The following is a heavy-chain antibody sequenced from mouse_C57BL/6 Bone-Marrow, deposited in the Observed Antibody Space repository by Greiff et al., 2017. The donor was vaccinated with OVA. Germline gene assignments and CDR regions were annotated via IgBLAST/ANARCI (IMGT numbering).Heavy chain of an antibody. CDR3: VRGIYYAYTYRSIDI. J-gene: IGHJ1*01. D-gene: IGHD2-2*01. Sequence: QVQLQQPGAELVKPGASVKLSCKASGYTFTSYWMQWVKQRPGQGLEWIGEIDPSDSYTNYNQKFKGKATLTVDTSSSTAYMQLSSLTSEDSAVLYRVRGIYYAYTYRSIDIRGARTTVTLSS. V-gene: IGHV1-50*01. CDR1: GYTFTSYW. CDR2: IDPSDSYT.